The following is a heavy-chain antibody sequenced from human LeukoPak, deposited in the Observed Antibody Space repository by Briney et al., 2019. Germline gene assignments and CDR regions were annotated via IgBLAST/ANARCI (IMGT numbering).Heavy chain of an antibody. Sequence: SETLSLTCTVSGGSISSSSYYWGWIRQPPGKGLEWIGSIYYGGSTYYNPSLKTRVTISVDTSKNQFSLSLRSVTAADTAVYYCAVYASGRNWGQGTLVTVSS. CDR2: IYYGGST. V-gene: IGHV4-39*01. D-gene: IGHD3-10*01. CDR3: AVYASGRN. J-gene: IGHJ4*02. CDR1: GGSISSSSYY.